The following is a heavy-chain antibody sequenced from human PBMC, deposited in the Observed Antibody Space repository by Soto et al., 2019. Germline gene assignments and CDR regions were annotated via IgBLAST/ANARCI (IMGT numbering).Heavy chain of an antibody. V-gene: IGHV4-39*05. CDR2: MYYSGAT. D-gene: IGHD6-13*01. J-gene: IGHJ3*02. CDR1: GGSISRGPYY. CDR3: TIVRPTSNWYSFDI. Sequence: PENPFLTSPVSGGSISRGPYYWGWIRQSPGKGPGWVGRMYYSGATYYNPSLKSRATISVDMSKNQFSLKLSSVTDADTAVYFCTIVRPTSNWYSFDIWCQGTLVT.